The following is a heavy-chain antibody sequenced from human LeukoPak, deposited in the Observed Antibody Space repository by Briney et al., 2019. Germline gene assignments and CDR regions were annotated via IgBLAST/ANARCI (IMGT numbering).Heavy chain of an antibody. Sequence: SETLSLTCTVSGGSISSSSYYWGWIRQPPGKGLEWIGSIYYSGSTYYNPSLKSRVTISVDTSKNQFSLKLSSVTAADTAVYYCARVGVDYSGNIIKYYFDYWGQGTLVTVSS. V-gene: IGHV4-39*07. CDR3: ARVGVDYSGNIIKYYFDY. D-gene: IGHD4-23*01. J-gene: IGHJ4*02. CDR1: GGSISSSSYY. CDR2: IYYSGST.